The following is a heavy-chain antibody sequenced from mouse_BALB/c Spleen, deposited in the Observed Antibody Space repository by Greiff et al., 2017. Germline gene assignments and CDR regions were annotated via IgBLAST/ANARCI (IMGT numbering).Heavy chain of an antibody. V-gene: IGHV5-9-4*01. CDR2: ISSGGSYT. CDR1: GFTFSSYA. Sequence: VQLKESGGGLVKPGGSLKLSCAASGFTFSSYAMSWVRQSPEKRLEWVAEISSGGSYTYYPDTVTGRFTISRDNAKNTLYLEMSSLRSEDTAMYYCAREGGNDGYYGAMDYWGQGTSVTVSS. J-gene: IGHJ4*01. CDR3: AREGGNDGYYGAMDY. D-gene: IGHD2-3*01.